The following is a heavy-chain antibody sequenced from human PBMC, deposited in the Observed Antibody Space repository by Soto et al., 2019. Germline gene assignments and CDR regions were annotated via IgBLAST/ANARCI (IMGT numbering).Heavy chain of an antibody. CDR1: GYSISSGYY. CDR3: ARIGIAGDY. CDR2: IYHSGST. Sequence: KPSETLSLTCAVSGYSISSGYYWGWIRQPPGKGLEWIGSIYHSGSTYYNPSLKSRVTISVDTSKNQFSLKLSSVTAADTAVYYCARIGIAGDYWGQGTLVTVSS. J-gene: IGHJ4*02. V-gene: IGHV4-38-2*01. D-gene: IGHD6-13*01.